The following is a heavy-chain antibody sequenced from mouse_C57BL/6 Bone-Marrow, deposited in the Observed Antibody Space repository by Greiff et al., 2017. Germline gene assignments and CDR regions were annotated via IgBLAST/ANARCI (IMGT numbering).Heavy chain of an antibody. Sequence: QVQLQQPGAELVRPGTSVKLSCKASGYTFPSYWMHWVKQRPGQGLEWIGVIDPSDSYTNYNQKFKGKATLTVDTSSSTAYMQLSSLTSKDSAVYYCAANSLDYWGQGTTLTVAS. D-gene: IGHD4-1*01. CDR3: AANSLDY. V-gene: IGHV1-59*01. CDR2: IDPSDSYT. J-gene: IGHJ2*01. CDR1: GYTFPSYW.